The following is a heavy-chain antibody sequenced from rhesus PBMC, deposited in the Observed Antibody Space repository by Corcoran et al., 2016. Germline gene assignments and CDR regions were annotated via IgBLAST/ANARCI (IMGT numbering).Heavy chain of an antibody. J-gene: IGHJ4*01. V-gene: IGHV4S11*01. CDR1: GGSLSSNF. CDR3: VRGGSGSFDY. Sequence: QVQLQESGPGLVKPLATLSLTCAVSGGSLSSNFWRWLRQPPGKGLEWIGYIYGSGSSTNYNPSLTSRVTLSVDTSKNQFSLKLSSVTVADTAVYYCVRGGSGSFDYWGQGVLVTVSS. D-gene: IGHD6-25*01. CDR2: IYGSGSST.